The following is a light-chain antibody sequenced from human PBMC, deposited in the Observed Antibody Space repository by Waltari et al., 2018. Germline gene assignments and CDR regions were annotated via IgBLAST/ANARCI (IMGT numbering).Light chain of an antibody. CDR2: GGS. CDR3: QRYNSYSNT. Sequence: DIQMTQSPSTLSASVGDRVTITCRASQNINTYLAWYQHKPGKAPTLLIYGGSTLESGVPLRFSGSGSGTEFTLTISSLQPDDFATYYCQRYNSYSNTFGQGTKLEIK. J-gene: IGKJ2*01. CDR1: QNINTY. V-gene: IGKV1-5*01.